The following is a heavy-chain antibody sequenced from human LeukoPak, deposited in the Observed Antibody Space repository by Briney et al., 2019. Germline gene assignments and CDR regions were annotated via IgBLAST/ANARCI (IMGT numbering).Heavy chain of an antibody. Sequence: SETLSLTCAVNGGSFSGYYWTWTRQSPGKGLEWIGEINHSGSTNYNASLKSRVTISEDTSKNQFSLKMTSVTAADTAVYYCARGRWGGNAFDIWGQGTMVTVSS. CDR2: INHSGST. CDR3: ARGRWGGNAFDI. J-gene: IGHJ3*02. V-gene: IGHV4-34*01. D-gene: IGHD3-10*01. CDR1: GGSFSGYY.